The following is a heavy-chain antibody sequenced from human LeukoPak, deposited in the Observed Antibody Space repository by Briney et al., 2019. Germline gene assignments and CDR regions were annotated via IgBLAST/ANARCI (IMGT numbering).Heavy chain of an antibody. CDR2: IYTSGST. V-gene: IGHV4-61*02. Sequence: TSETLSLTCTVSGGSISSGSYYWSWIRQPAGKGLEWIGRIYTSGSTNYNPSLKSRVTISVDTSKNQFSLKLSSVTAADTAVYYCAREITGYCSSTSCPNWFDPWGQGTLVTVSS. CDR3: AREITGYCSSTSCPNWFDP. D-gene: IGHD2-2*01. J-gene: IGHJ5*02. CDR1: GGSISSGSYY.